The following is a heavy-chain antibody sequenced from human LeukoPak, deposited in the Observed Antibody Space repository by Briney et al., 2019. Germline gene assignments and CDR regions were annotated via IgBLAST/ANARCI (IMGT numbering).Heavy chain of an antibody. J-gene: IGHJ4*02. V-gene: IGHV4-39*01. CDR1: GGSISSSSYY. Sequence: SGTLSLTCSVSGGSISSSSYYWGWIRQPPGKGLEWIGSIYYSGITYYNSSLKSRVTVAVDTSKNQFSLKLSSVTAADTAVYYCARLYSSGWHVPAYWGQGTLVTVSS. CDR2: IYYSGIT. D-gene: IGHD6-19*01. CDR3: ARLYSSGWHVPAY.